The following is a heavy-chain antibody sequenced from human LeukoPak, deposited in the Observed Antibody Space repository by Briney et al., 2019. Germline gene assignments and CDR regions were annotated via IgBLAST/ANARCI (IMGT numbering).Heavy chain of an antibody. CDR3: ARDLAYCSGGSCYPYYFDY. J-gene: IGHJ4*02. CDR2: INHSGST. CDR1: GGSFSGYY. Sequence: SETLSLTCAVYGGSFSGYYWTWIRQPPGKGLEWIGEINHSGSTNYNPPLKSRVTISVDTSKNQFSLKLSSVTAADTAVYYCARDLAYCSGGSCYPYYFDYWGQGTLVTVSS. D-gene: IGHD2-15*01. V-gene: IGHV4-34*01.